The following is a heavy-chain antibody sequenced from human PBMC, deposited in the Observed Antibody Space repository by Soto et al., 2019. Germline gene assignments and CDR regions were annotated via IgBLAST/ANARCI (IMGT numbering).Heavy chain of an antibody. CDR1: GFTFSSYA. CDR3: AKGDGYNGPTVTFFDY. D-gene: IGHD6-25*01. V-gene: IGHV3-23*01. CDR2: ISGSGGST. J-gene: IGHJ4*02. Sequence: VVSLRLSCAASGFTFSSYAMSWVRQAPGKGLEWVSAISGSGGSTYYADPVKGRFTISRDNSKSTLYLQMNSLRAEDTAVYYCAKGDGYNGPTVTFFDYWGQGTLVTVSS.